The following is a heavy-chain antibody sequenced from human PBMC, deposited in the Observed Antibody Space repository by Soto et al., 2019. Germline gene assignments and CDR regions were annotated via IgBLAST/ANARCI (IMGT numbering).Heavy chain of an antibody. J-gene: IGHJ6*02. D-gene: IGHD1-1*01. Sequence: QVQLVESGGGVVQPGRSLRLSCAASGFTFSTYAMHWVRQAPGKGLEWVAVILYDGSKKDYADSVKGRFTISRDNSKNTLYLQMNSLRAEGTAVYYCARVNIAWNDVGAMDVWGQGTTVTVSS. CDR3: ARVNIAWNDVGAMDV. CDR1: GFTFSTYA. V-gene: IGHV3-30-3*01. CDR2: ILYDGSKK.